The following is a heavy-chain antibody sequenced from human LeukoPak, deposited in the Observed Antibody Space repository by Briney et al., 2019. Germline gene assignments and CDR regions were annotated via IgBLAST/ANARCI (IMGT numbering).Heavy chain of an antibody. Sequence: PGGSLRLSCAASGFTFSSYWMSWVRQAPGKGLEWVANIKQDGGEKYYVDSGKGRFTISRDNAKNSLYLQINSLRAEDTAVYYCARGPRYITMVRGAPNDYYMDVWGKGTTVTISS. CDR1: GFTFSSYW. CDR2: IKQDGGEK. D-gene: IGHD3-10*01. CDR3: ARGPRYITMVRGAPNDYYMDV. J-gene: IGHJ6*03. V-gene: IGHV3-7*01.